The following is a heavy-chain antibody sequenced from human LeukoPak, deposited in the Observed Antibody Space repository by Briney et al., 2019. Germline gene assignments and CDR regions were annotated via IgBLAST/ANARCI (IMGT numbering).Heavy chain of an antibody. J-gene: IGHJ4*02. Sequence: ASETLSLTCTVSGGSISTSSSYYWGWIRQPPGKGLEWIGSIYYTCDTDYNSSLKSRVTMSVDTSKNQFALKLTSVTAADTALYYCARLRGYTYGNPGYWGREAWSPSPQ. V-gene: IGHV4-39*01. CDR3: ARLRGYTYGNPGY. CDR2: IYYTCDT. D-gene: IGHD5-18*01. CDR1: GGSISTSSSYY.